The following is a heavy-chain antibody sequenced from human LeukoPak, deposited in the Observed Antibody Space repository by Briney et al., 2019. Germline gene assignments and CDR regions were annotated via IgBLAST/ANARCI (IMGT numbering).Heavy chain of an antibody. V-gene: IGHV4-59*01. CDR3: ARVGSNGWYGDAFDI. CDR2: IYYSGST. CDR1: GGSISSYY. D-gene: IGHD6-19*01. J-gene: IGHJ3*02. Sequence: ASETLSLTCTVSGGSISSYYWSWIRQPPGKGLEWLGYIYYSGSTNYNPSLKSRVTISVDTSKNQFSLKLTSVTAADTAVYYCARVGSNGWYGDAFDIWGQGTMVTVSS.